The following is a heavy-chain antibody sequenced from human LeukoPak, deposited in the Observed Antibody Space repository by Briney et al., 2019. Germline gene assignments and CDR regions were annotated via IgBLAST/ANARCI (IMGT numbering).Heavy chain of an antibody. Sequence: ASVKVPRKASGYTFTGYYIHWVRQAPGQGLEWMGLINPSGGSTNYAQKFQGRVTMTRDTSTSTVYMELSSLRSEDTAVYYCARGPRITLIRGGQWYYYMDVWGKGTTVTISS. V-gene: IGHV1-46*01. CDR1: GYTFTGYY. CDR2: INPSGGST. J-gene: IGHJ6*03. CDR3: ARGPRITLIRGGQWYYYMDV. D-gene: IGHD3-10*01.